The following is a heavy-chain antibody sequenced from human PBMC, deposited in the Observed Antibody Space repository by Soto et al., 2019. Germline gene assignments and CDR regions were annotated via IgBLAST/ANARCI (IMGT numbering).Heavy chain of an antibody. CDR2: IKSNTDGGTI. V-gene: IGHV3-15*01. J-gene: IGHJ4*02. CDR3: TTPAIAVAGTQPFNY. Sequence: EVQLVESGGGLVKPGESLRLSCAASGFTFNSAPMSWVRQAPGKGLEWVGRIKSNTDGGTIDYPAPVKGRFTISRDDSKNTLYLQMNSLKIEDTAVYYCTTPAIAVAGTQPFNYWGQGVLVTVSS. CDR1: GFTFNSAP. D-gene: IGHD6-19*01.